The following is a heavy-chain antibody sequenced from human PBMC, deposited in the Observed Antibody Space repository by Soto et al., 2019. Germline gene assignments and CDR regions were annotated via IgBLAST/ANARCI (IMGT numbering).Heavy chain of an antibody. D-gene: IGHD3-22*01. CDR2: IYYSGST. V-gene: IGHV4-31*03. Sequence: NPSETLSLTCTVSGGSISSGGYYWSWIRQHPGKGLEWIGYIYYSGSTYYNPSLKSRVTISVDTSKNQFSLKLSSVTAADTAVYYCAREDYYKGYYYDGMDVWGQGTTVTVSS. J-gene: IGHJ6*02. CDR3: AREDYYKGYYYDGMDV. CDR1: GGSISSGGYY.